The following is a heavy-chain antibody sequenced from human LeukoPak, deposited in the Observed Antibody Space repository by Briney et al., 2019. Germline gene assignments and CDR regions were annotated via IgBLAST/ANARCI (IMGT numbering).Heavy chain of an antibody. V-gene: IGHV3-9*01. D-gene: IGHD3-22*01. Sequence: GGSLRLSCAASGFTFDDYAMHWVRQAPGKGLEWVSGISWSSGSIGYADSVKGRFTISRDNAKNSLYLQMNSLRAEDTALYYCAKDTYYYDSSGYGFYYGMDVWGQGTTVTVSS. CDR1: GFTFDDYA. CDR3: AKDTYYYDSSGYGFYYGMDV. CDR2: ISWSSGSI. J-gene: IGHJ6*02.